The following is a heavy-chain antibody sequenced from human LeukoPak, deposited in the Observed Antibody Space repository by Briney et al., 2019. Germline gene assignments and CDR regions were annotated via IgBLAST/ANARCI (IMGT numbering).Heavy chain of an antibody. Sequence: TSETLSLTCTVSGGSISSYYCSWIRQPPGKGLEWIGYIYYSGSTNYNPSLKSRVTISVDTSKNQFSLKLSSVTAADTAVYYCARGGLTYDSSLDYWGQGTLVTVSS. D-gene: IGHD3-22*01. J-gene: IGHJ4*02. CDR2: IYYSGST. CDR1: GGSISSYY. V-gene: IGHV4-59*01. CDR3: ARGGLTYDSSLDY.